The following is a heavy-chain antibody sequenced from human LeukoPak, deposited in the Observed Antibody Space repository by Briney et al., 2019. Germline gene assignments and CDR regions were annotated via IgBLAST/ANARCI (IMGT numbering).Heavy chain of an antibody. V-gene: IGHV3-23*01. CDR1: GFPFTNYA. CDR3: AKWGDYDVLTGYYDSDY. J-gene: IGHJ4*02. D-gene: IGHD3-9*01. Sequence: PGASLRLSCAASGFPFTNYAMSWVRQAPGKGLEGVSAIVGSGVSTYYADSGKGRFTISRDNSKATLYLQMNSLRAEDTAVYYCAKWGDYDVLTGYYDSDYWGQGTRVTVSS. CDR2: IVGSGVST.